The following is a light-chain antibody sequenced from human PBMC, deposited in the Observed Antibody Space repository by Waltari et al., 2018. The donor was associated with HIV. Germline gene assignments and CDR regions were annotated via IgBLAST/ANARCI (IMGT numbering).Light chain of an antibody. J-gene: IGLJ2*01. CDR2: DDI. Sequence: QSILTQPPSVSAAPGEQVTISCSGSTPNIGKHLISWYQQVPGRAPQLVIYDDIKRTAAAPARFSASKSGTSATLGITGLQTGDEANYYCGTWDSTLSVVVFGGGTKVTVL. V-gene: IGLV1-51*01. CDR3: GTWDSTLSVVV. CDR1: TPNIGKHL.